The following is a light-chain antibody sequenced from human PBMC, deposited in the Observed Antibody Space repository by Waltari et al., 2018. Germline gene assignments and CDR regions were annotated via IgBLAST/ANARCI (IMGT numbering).Light chain of an antibody. J-gene: IGLJ3*02. Sequence: QTVVTQEPSFSVSPGGTVTLTCGLTSASGSTTYYPSWYQQTPGQAPRTLIYNTNTRSSGVPDRFSGSILGNKAALTITGAQAEDESDYYCVLYMGSASWVFGGGTQLTVL. V-gene: IGLV8-61*01. CDR3: VLYMGSASWV. CDR1: SASGSTTYY. CDR2: NTN.